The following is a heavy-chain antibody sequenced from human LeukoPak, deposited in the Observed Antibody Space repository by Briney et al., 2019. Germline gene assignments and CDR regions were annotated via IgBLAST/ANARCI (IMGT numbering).Heavy chain of an antibody. D-gene: IGHD2-21*02. V-gene: IGHV3-30-3*01. CDR2: ISYDGSNK. CDR3: EATAIPLDY. CDR1: GFTFSSYA. J-gene: IGHJ4*02. Sequence: GGSLRLSCAASGFTFSSYAMHWVRQAPGKGLEWVAVISYDGSNKYYADSVKGRFTISGDNSKNTLYLQMNSLRAEDTAVYYCEATAIPLDYWGQGTLVTVSS.